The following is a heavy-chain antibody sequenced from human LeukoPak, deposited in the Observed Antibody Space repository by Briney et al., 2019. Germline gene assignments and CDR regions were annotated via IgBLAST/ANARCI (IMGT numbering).Heavy chain of an antibody. CDR3: ATDLYGDSFDY. D-gene: IGHD4-17*01. Sequence: KPGGSLRLSCKGSGYSFTSYWIGRVRQLPGKGLEWMGIIYPGDSDTRYSPSFQGQVTISADKSISTAYLQWSSLKASDTAMYYCATDLYGDSFDYWGQGTLVTVSS. V-gene: IGHV5-51*01. J-gene: IGHJ4*02. CDR1: GYSFTSYW. CDR2: IYPGDSDT.